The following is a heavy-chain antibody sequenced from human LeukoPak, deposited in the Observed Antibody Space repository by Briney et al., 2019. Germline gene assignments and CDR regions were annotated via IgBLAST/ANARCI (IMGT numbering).Heavy chain of an antibody. Sequence: GGSLRLSCAASGFTFSSYSMNWVRQAPGKGLEWVSSISSSSSYIYYADSVKGRFTISRDNAKNSLYLQMNSLRAEDTAVYCCARAYYGSGSRNYYYYMDVWGKGTTVTVSS. D-gene: IGHD3-10*01. V-gene: IGHV3-21*01. CDR1: GFTFSSYS. J-gene: IGHJ6*03. CDR2: ISSSSSYI. CDR3: ARAYYGSGSRNYYYYMDV.